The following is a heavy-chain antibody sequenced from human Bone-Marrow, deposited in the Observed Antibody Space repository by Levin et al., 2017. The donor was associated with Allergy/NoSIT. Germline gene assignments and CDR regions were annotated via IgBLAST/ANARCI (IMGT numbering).Heavy chain of an antibody. V-gene: IGHV3-23*01. Sequence: QAGGSLRLSCAASGFTFSSYAMSWVRQAPGKGLEWVSAISGSGGSTYYADSVKGRFTISRDNSKNTLYLQMNSLRAEDTAVYYCAKDLLAAPGTRRKFDYWGQGTLVTVSS. CDR2: ISGSGGST. CDR1: GFTFSSYA. CDR3: AKDLLAAPGTRRKFDY. D-gene: IGHD6-13*01. J-gene: IGHJ4*02.